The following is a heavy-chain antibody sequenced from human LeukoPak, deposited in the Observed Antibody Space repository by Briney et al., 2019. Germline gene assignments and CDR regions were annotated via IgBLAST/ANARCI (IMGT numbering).Heavy chain of an antibody. CDR3: ARGDSGYDWVDY. D-gene: IGHD5-12*01. CDR1: GGSISSYY. CDR2: IYYSGST. V-gene: IGHV4-59*01. J-gene: IGHJ4*02. Sequence: PSETLSLTCTVSGGSISSYYWSWIRQPPGKGLEWIGYIYYSGSTNYNPSLKSRVTISVDTSKNQFSLKLSSVTAADTAVYYCARGDSGYDWVDYWGQGTLVTVPS.